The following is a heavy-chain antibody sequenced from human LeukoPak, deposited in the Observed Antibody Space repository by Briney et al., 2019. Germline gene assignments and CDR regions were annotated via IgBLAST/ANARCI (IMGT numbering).Heavy chain of an antibody. J-gene: IGHJ4*02. CDR1: GGSISSSSYY. V-gene: IGHV4-39*07. Sequence: SETLSLTCTVSGGSISSSSYYWGWIRQPPGKGLEWIGSIYYGGSTYYNPSLKSRVTISVDTSKNQFSLKLSSVTAADTAVYYCAITDAAAGHPFDYWGQGTLVTVSS. CDR3: AITDAAAGHPFDY. CDR2: IYYGGST. D-gene: IGHD6-13*01.